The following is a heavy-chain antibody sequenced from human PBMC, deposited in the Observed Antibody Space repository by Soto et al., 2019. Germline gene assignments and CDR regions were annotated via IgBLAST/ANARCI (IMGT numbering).Heavy chain of an antibody. CDR2: TYYRSKWYY. J-gene: IGHJ4*02. D-gene: IGHD6-13*01. Sequence: SQTLSLTCAISGDSVFSNSFVWNWIRQSPSRGLEWLGRTYYRSKWYYEYAESVKSRIIINPDTSKNQLSLQLNSVTPEDTGVYYCARLVGNSWIDYWGQGTLVTVSS. V-gene: IGHV6-1*01. CDR1: GDSVFSNSFV. CDR3: ARLVGNSWIDY.